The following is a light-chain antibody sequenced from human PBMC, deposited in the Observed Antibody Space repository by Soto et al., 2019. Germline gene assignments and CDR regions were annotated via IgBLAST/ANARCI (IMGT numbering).Light chain of an antibody. V-gene: IGLV2-14*01. CDR2: EVS. CDR3: SSYTSRSTLVG. J-gene: IGLJ2*01. CDR1: SSDVGGYNY. Sequence: QSALTQPASVSGSPGQSITISCTGPSSDVGGYNYVSWYQQHTGKAPKLMIYEVSNRPSGVSNRFAGSKSGNTASLTSYGLQAEDEADYYCSSYTSRSTLVGFGGGTKLTVL.